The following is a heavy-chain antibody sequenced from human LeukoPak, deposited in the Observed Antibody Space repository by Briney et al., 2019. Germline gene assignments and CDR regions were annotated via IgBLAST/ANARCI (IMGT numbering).Heavy chain of an antibody. V-gene: IGHV4-4*07. CDR1: GGSISSYY. Sequence: SETLSLTCTVSGGSISSYYWSLIRQPAGKGLEWIGRIYTSGSTNYNPSLKSRVTMSVDTSKSQFSLKLSSVTAADTAVYYCARDGAVPGHYYYYGMDVWGQGTTVTVSS. CDR3: ARDGAVPGHYYYYGMDV. D-gene: IGHD2-2*01. CDR2: IYTSGST. J-gene: IGHJ6*02.